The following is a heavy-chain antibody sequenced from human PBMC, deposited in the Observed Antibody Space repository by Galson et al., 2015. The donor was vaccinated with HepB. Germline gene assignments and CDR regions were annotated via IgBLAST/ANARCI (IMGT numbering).Heavy chain of an antibody. D-gene: IGHD2-2*01. V-gene: IGHV3-23*01. Sequence: SLRLSCAASGFTFSSYAMSWVRQAPGKGLEWVSAISGSGGSTYYADSVKGRFTISRDNSKNTLYLQMNSLRAEDTAVYYCAKDQSDIVVVPAAYFDYWGQGTLVTVSS. J-gene: IGHJ4*02. CDR3: AKDQSDIVVVPAAYFDY. CDR1: GFTFSSYA. CDR2: ISGSGGST.